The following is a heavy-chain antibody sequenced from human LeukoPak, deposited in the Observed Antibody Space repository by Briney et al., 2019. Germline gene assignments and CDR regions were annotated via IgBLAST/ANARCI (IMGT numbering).Heavy chain of an antibody. CDR1: GGTFSSYA. J-gene: IGHJ6*02. D-gene: IGHD3-10*01. CDR3: ARELKITMHPNYYYGMDV. Sequence: GASVKVSCKASGGTFSSYAISWVRQALGQGLEWMGRIIPILGIANYAQKFQGRVTITADKSTSTAYMELSSLRSEDTAVYYCARELKITMHPNYYYGMDVWGQGTTVTVSS. V-gene: IGHV1-69*04. CDR2: IIPILGIA.